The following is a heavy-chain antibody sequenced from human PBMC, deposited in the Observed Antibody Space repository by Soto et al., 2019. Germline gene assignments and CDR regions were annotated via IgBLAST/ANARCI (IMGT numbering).Heavy chain of an antibody. J-gene: IGHJ6*02. CDR2: IDPSDSYT. CDR1: GYSFTSYW. V-gene: IGHV5-10-1*01. D-gene: IGHD2-8*02. CDR3: AKELVVVTLTGPNYYYYGMDV. Sequence: GESLKISCKGSGYSFTSYWISWVRQMPGKGLEWMGRIDPSDSYTNYSPSFQGHVTISADKSISTAYLQWSSLKASDTAMYYCAKELVVVTLTGPNYYYYGMDVWGQGTTVTVSS.